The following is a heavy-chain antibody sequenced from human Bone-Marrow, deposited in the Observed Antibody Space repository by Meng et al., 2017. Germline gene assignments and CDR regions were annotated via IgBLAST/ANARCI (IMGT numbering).Heavy chain of an antibody. Sequence: EVQLGESGGGLVKPGGSLSLSCVASGLSFTDAWMSWVRQAPGKGLEWVGRIKRNSDGGTIDYAAPVKGRFTISRDDSKNTLYPQMDSLITEDTAVYFCATGAAAADHWGQGTLVTVSS. J-gene: IGHJ4*02. CDR1: GLSFTDAW. CDR3: ATGAAAADH. CDR2: IKRNSDGGTI. V-gene: IGHV3-15*01. D-gene: IGHD6-13*01.